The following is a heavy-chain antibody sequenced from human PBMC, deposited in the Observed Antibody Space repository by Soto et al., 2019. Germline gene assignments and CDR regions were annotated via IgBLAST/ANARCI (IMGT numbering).Heavy chain of an antibody. Sequence: ASVKVSCKASGYTFTSYAMHWVRQAPGQRLEWMGWINAGNGNTKYSQKFQGRVTITRDTSASTAYMELSSLRSEDTAVYYCARDSSSWHANWFDPWGQGTRVTVSS. CDR1: GYTFTSYA. D-gene: IGHD6-13*01. CDR3: ARDSSSWHANWFDP. CDR2: INAGNGNT. V-gene: IGHV1-3*01. J-gene: IGHJ5*02.